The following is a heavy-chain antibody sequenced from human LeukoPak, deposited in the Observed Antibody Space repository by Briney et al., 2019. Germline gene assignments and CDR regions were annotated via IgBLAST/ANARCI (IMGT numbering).Heavy chain of an antibody. J-gene: IGHJ6*03. V-gene: IGHV4-61*02. D-gene: IGHD3-22*01. CDR3: ARVTSYDSSGYLDYYYMDV. CDR2: IYTSGST. CDR1: GGSISSGSYY. Sequence: PSETLSLTCTVSGGSISSGSYYWSWIRQPAGKGLEWIGRIYTSGSTNYNPSLKSRVTMSVDTSKNQFSLKLSSVTAADTAVYYCARVTSYDSSGYLDYYYMDVWGKGTTVTISS.